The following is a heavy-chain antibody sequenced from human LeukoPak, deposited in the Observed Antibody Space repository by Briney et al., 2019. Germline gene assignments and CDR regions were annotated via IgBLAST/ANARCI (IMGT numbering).Heavy chain of an antibody. J-gene: IGHJ6*03. Sequence: GASVKVSCKASSYRSPNYGITWVRQAPGHGLEGMGWISTYNGNTQYAQNLQGRVTLTTDSATNTVYMELRSLTSDDTAVYYCAIPAKGAYFYYYMDVWGEGTSVTVSS. V-gene: IGHV1-18*01. CDR1: SYRSPNYG. CDR2: ISTYNGNT. CDR3: AIPAKGAYFYYYMDV.